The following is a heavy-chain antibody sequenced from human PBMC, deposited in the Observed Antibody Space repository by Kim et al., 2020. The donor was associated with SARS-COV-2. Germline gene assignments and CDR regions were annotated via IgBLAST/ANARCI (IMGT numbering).Heavy chain of an antibody. CDR3: ARSYSSSWRAEYFQH. Sequence: ASVKVSCKASGYTFTGYYMHWVRQAPGQGLEWMGRINPNSGGTNYAQKFQGRVTMTRDTSISTAYMELSRLRSDDTAVYYCARSYSSSWRAEYFQHWGQGTLVTVSS. V-gene: IGHV1-2*06. CDR1: GYTFTGYY. D-gene: IGHD6-13*01. J-gene: IGHJ1*01. CDR2: INPNSGGT.